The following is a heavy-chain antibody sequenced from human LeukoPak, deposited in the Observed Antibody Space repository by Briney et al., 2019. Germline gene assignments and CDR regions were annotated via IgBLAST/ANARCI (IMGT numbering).Heavy chain of an antibody. CDR2: IWYDGSNK. J-gene: IGHJ4*02. Sequence: PGGSLRLPCAASGFTFSSYGMHWVRQAPGKGLEWVAVIWYDGSNKYYADSVKGRFTISRDNSKNTLYLQMNSLRAKDTAVYYCAKGFRTLYFDYWGQGTLVTVSS. CDR3: AKGFRTLYFDY. V-gene: IGHV3-33*06. CDR1: GFTFSSYG. D-gene: IGHD1-14*01.